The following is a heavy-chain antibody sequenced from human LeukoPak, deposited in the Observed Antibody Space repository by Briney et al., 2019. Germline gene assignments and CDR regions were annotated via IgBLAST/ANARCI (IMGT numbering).Heavy chain of an antibody. CDR3: ATLDHSSSYYYDSSAFYR. Sequence: SETLSLTCTVSGGSISSSSYFWGWIRQPPGKGLERIGNIHNSGGTHHNPSLKSRVTISVDTSKNQFSLKLSSVTAADTAVYYCATLDHSSSYYYDSSAFYRWGQGTLVTVSS. D-gene: IGHD3-22*01. CDR2: IHNSGGT. J-gene: IGHJ4*02. CDR1: GGSISSSSYF. V-gene: IGHV4-39*01.